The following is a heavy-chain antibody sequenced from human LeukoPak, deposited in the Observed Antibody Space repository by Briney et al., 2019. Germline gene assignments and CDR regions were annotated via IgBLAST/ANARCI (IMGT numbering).Heavy chain of an antibody. CDR3: ATSFNWGYYFDY. D-gene: IGHD7-27*01. J-gene: IGHJ4*02. CDR1: DDSISSYY. Sequence: SETLSLTCTDSDDSISSYYWSWIRQPPGKGLEWIGYIYYSGSTNYNPSLKSRVTISVDTSKNQFSLKLSSVTAADTAVYYCATSFNWGYYFDYWGQGTLVTVSS. CDR2: IYYSGST. V-gene: IGHV4-59*01.